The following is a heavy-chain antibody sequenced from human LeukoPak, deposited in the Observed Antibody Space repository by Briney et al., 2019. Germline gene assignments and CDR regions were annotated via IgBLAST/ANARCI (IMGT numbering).Heavy chain of an antibody. CDR1: GFTFSSYW. D-gene: IGHD6-13*01. Sequence: PGGSLRLSCAASGFTFSSYWVSWVRQAPGKGLEWVANIKQDGSEKYYVDSVKGRFTISRDNAKNSLYLQMNSLRAEDTALYYCAKAAAAGIWYYFDYWGQGTLVTVSS. V-gene: IGHV3-7*03. J-gene: IGHJ4*02. CDR2: IKQDGSEK. CDR3: AKAAAAGIWYYFDY.